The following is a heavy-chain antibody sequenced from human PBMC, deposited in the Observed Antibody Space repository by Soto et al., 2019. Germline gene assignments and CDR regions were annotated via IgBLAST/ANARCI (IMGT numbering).Heavy chain of an antibody. V-gene: IGHV3-21*01. Sequence: GGSLRLSWAASGFSFSEYTMNWVGQAPGKGLEWVSSISKGSDYIFYADKVKGRFTISRDNARNSLHLQMTSLRVEDTAVYYCAKDSGCVNNACAYDPWGQGTLVTVSS. D-gene: IGHD1-20*01. CDR2: ISKGSDYI. CDR3: AKDSGCVNNACAYDP. CDR1: GFSFSEYT. J-gene: IGHJ5*02.